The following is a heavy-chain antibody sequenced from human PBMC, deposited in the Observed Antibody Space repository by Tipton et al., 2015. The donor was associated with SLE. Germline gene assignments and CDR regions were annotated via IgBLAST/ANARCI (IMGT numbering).Heavy chain of an antibody. J-gene: IGHJ4*02. Sequence: LRLSCTVSGYSITSGYSWGWIRQPPGKGLEWIGSLYHRQPTYYNPSLSSRVTISVDTSKNQFSLKVTSVTAADAAIYYCARMIAARNYFDYWGQGTLVTVSS. V-gene: IGHV4-38-2*02. CDR1: GYSITSGYS. CDR2: LYHRQPT. D-gene: IGHD6-6*01. CDR3: ARMIAARNYFDY.